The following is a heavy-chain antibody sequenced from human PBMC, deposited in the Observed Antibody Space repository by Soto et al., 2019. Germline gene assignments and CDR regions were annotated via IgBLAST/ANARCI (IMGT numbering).Heavy chain of an antibody. V-gene: IGHV3-23*01. D-gene: IGHD3-16*01. CDR2: ISGSGGRT. CDR1: GFPFSSYA. J-gene: IGHJ3*02. Sequence: EMQLLESGGGLVQPGGSLRLSCVASGFPFSSYAMSWVRQTPGKGLEWVSGISGSGGRTYYADSVKGRFTISRDNSKNTLSLLMHILIVEDTTVYFCAKGGYYSIFDIWGQETMVTVSA. CDR3: AKGGYYSIFDI.